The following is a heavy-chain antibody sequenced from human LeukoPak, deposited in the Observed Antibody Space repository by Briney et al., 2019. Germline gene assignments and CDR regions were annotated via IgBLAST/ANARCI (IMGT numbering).Heavy chain of an antibody. Sequence: SETLSLTCALSGYSISSGYYWVWFRQPPGKELEWLGTIYHSGTTYYHPSLKRRVTSSVDLSKNQFSLRLSSVTAADTAVYYCARGPKSIVSAGHSDFWGQGTLVIVSS. V-gene: IGHV4-38-2*01. CDR3: ARGPKSIVSAGHSDF. CDR2: IYHSGTT. CDR1: GYSISSGYY. J-gene: IGHJ4*02. D-gene: IGHD6-6*01.